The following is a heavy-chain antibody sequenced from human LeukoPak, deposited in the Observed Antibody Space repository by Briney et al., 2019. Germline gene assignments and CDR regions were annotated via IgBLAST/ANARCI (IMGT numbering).Heavy chain of an antibody. Sequence: SETLSLTCTVSGGSISNYYWGWIRQPPGKGLERIGNIFYSGSTYYSPSLRSRVTISLDTSRNQFSLKLNSVTAADMAVYYCAKSNGYGLVDIWGQGTMVTVSS. CDR2: IFYSGST. J-gene: IGHJ3*02. V-gene: IGHV4-39*07. D-gene: IGHD3-10*01. CDR1: GGSISNYY. CDR3: AKSNGYGLVDI.